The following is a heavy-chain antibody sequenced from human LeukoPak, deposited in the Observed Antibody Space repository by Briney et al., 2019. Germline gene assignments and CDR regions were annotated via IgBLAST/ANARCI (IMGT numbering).Heavy chain of an antibody. D-gene: IGHD2-15*01. V-gene: IGHV4-4*02. CDR1: GGSISSSNW. Sequence: SETLSLTCAVSGGSISSSNWWSWVRQPPGKGLEWIGEIYHSGSTNYNPSLKSRVTISVDKSKNQFSLKLSSVTAADTAVYYCARGLGYCSGGSCWGLRYWGQGTLVTVSS. J-gene: IGHJ4*02. CDR3: ARGLGYCSGGSCWGLRY. CDR2: IYHSGST.